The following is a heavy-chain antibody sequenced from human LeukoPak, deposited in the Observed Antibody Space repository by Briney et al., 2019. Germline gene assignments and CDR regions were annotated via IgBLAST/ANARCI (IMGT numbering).Heavy chain of an antibody. Sequence: SETLSLTCAVYGGSFSGYYWSWIRQPPGKGLEWIGEINHSGSTNYNPSLKSRVTISVDTSKNQFSLKLSSVTAADTAVYYCARDGSSDVVPVAEDAFDIWGRGTMVTVSS. D-gene: IGHD2-15*01. CDR3: ARDGSSDVVPVAEDAFDI. J-gene: IGHJ3*02. V-gene: IGHV4-34*01. CDR1: GGSFSGYY. CDR2: INHSGST.